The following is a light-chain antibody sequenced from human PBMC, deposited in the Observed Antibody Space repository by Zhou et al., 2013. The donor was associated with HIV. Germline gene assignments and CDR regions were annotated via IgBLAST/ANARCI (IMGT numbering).Light chain of an antibody. J-gene: IGKJ4*01. Sequence: DIQMTQSPSSLSASVGDRVTITCQASQDISDYLNWYQQKPGEAPKLLIYDAFNLEAGVPSRFSGSGSGAHFSLTIDSLQSEDMGTYFCQQKDNLPLTFGGGTKVEIK. V-gene: IGKV1-33*01. CDR3: QQKDNLPLT. CDR2: DAF. CDR1: QDISDY.